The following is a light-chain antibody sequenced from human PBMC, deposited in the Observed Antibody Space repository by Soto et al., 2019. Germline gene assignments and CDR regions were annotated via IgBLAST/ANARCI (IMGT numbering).Light chain of an antibody. V-gene: IGKV2-30*01. CDR1: QSLVNSDGNTY. CDR2: KVS. J-gene: IGKJ1*01. Sequence: EVVMTQSPLSLPVTLGQPASISCRSSQSLVNSDGNTYLNWFHQRPGQSPRRLIYKVSNRDSGVPDRFSGSGSGTDFTLRISRLEAEDVGVYYCMQGSHWPRTFGQGTRVEIK. CDR3: MQGSHWPRT.